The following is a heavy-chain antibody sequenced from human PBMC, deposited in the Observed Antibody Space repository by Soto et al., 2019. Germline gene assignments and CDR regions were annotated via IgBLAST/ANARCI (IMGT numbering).Heavy chain of an antibody. CDR3: AKGISGWFFDY. J-gene: IGHJ4*02. Sequence: QVQLVESGGGGVQPGRSLRLSSAASGFIFSSYGMHWVRQAPGKGLEWVAVISYDGSKKYYADSVKGRFTISRDNSKNALYLQMNRLRAEDTAVYYCAKGISGWFFDYWGQGTLVTVSS. CDR1: GFIFSSYG. V-gene: IGHV3-30*18. D-gene: IGHD6-19*01. CDR2: ISYDGSKK.